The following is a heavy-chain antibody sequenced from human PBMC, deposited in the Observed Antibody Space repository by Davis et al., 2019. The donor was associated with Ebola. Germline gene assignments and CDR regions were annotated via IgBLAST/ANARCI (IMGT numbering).Heavy chain of an antibody. CDR2: INSDGRST. J-gene: IGHJ4*02. D-gene: IGHD1-26*01. CDR1: GFTFSDYY. Sequence: PGGSLRLSCAASGFTFSDYYMSWIRQAPGKGLVWVSRINSDGRSTSYADSVKGRFTISRDNAKNTLYLQMNSLRAEDTAVYYCARDRSGPDYWGQGTLVTVSS. CDR3: ARDRSGPDY. V-gene: IGHV3-74*01.